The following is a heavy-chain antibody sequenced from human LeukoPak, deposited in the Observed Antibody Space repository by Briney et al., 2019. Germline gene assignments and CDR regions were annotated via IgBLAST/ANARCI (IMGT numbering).Heavy chain of an antibody. CDR3: AKDFWFRYYYGSGPDY. Sequence: GGSLRLSCAASGFTFSSYGMHWVRQAPGKGLEWVAFIWYDGSNKYYADSVKGRFTISRDNSKNTLYLQMNSLRAEDTAVYYCAKDFWFRYYYGSGPDYWGQGTLVTVSS. V-gene: IGHV3-30*02. D-gene: IGHD3-10*01. CDR1: GFTFSSYG. J-gene: IGHJ4*02. CDR2: IWYDGSNK.